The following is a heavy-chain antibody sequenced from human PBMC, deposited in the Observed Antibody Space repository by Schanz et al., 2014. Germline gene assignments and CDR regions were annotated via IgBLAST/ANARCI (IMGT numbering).Heavy chain of an antibody. V-gene: IGHV1-2*06. CDR2: FT. CDR3: VRELSGGTFDY. D-gene: IGHD1-1*01. Sequence: QVPLVQSGAELQKPGASVHVSCKSSGYTFTDYYMQWVRQAPGQGLEWLGRFTHISQKFQGRVTMTRDTSSTTAYMELNSLRSDDTAVYYCVRELSGGTFDYWGQGALVTVSS. CDR1: GYTFTDYY. J-gene: IGHJ4*02.